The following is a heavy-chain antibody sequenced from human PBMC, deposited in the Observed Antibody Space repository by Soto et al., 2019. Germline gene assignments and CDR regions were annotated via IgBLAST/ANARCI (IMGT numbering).Heavy chain of an antibody. CDR1: GYTFTTYI. V-gene: IGHV1-3*01. CDR2: INAGNGDT. D-gene: IGHD6-13*01. CDR3: ARASSSWHYDY. Sequence: ASVKVSCKTSGYTFTTYIMHWVRQAPGQRLEWMGWINAGNGDTKYSQKFQGRVTITRVTSASTGYMELNSLLSEDTAVYYCARASSSWHYDYWGQGTLVTVPQ. J-gene: IGHJ4*02.